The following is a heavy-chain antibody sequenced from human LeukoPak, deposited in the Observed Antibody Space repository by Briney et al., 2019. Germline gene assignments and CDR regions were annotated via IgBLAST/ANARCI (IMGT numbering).Heavy chain of an antibody. D-gene: IGHD6-19*01. CDR2: IYYSGST. J-gene: IGHJ4*02. CDR3: ASARYSSGWYLGY. CDR1: GGSISSGGYS. V-gene: IGHV4-30-4*07. Sequence: SETRSLTCAVSGGSISSGGYSWSWIRQPPGKGLEWIGYIYYSGSTYYNPSLKSRVTISVDTSKNQFSLKLSSVTAADTAVYYCASARYSSGWYLGYWGQGTLVTVSS.